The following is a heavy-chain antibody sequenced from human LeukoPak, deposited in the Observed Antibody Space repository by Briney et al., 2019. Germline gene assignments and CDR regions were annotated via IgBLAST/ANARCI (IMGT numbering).Heavy chain of an antibody. V-gene: IGHV3-74*01. Sequence: PGGSLRLSCAASGFTFSSYWMHWVRQAPGKGLVWVSRINSDGSSTSYADSMKGRFTISRDNAKNTLYLQMNSLRAEDTAVYYCARPSGTRFGELDYWGQGTLVTVSS. CDR2: INSDGSST. CDR1: GFTFSSYW. J-gene: IGHJ4*02. D-gene: IGHD3-10*01. CDR3: ARPSGTRFGELDY.